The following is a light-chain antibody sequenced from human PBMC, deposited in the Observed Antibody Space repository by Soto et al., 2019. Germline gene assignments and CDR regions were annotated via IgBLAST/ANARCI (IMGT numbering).Light chain of an antibody. CDR1: QDIAKY. V-gene: IGKV1-33*01. Sequence: DIQMTQSPSSRSASVGDRVTITCQASQDIAKYLNWYQQKPGKAPKLLIYEASNLVTGVPLRFSGSGSGTDFTFTISSLQPEDIATYYCQQYDFLRTFGQGTRLEIK. CDR2: EAS. CDR3: QQYDFLRT. J-gene: IGKJ5*01.